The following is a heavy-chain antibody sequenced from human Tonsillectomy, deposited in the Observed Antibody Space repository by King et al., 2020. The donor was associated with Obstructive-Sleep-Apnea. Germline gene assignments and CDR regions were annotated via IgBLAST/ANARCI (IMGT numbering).Heavy chain of an antibody. CDR2: ISSDESNK. D-gene: IGHD6-19*01. V-gene: IGHV3-30-3*01. CDR1: TFTFSNYA. J-gene: IGHJ4*02. Sequence: QLVQSGGGVVQPGRSLILSCAASTFTFSNYAMHWVRQAPGKGLEWVAVISSDESNKYYADSVKGRFTISRDNSKNTMYLQMNSLRPEDTALYYCARAMYTSGWYPYYFDYWGQGTLVTVSS. CDR3: ARAMYTSGWYPYYFDY.